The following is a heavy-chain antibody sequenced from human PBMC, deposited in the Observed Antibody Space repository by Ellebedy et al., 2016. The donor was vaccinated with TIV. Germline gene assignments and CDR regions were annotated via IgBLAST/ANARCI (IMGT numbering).Heavy chain of an antibody. V-gene: IGHV1-46*01. CDR1: GYTFTSYY. D-gene: IGHD6-13*01. Sequence: ASVKVSCKASGYTFTSYYMHWVRQAPGQGLEWMGIINPSGGSTSYAQKFQGRVTMTRDTSTSTVYMELSSLRSEDTAVYYCARDRERSSQENYWYFDLWGRGTLVTVSS. CDR2: INPSGGST. J-gene: IGHJ2*01. CDR3: ARDRERSSQENYWYFDL.